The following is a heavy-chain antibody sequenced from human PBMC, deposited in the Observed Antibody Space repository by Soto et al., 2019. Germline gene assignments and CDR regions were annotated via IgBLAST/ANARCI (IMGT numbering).Heavy chain of an antibody. Sequence: SETLSLTCTVSGGSISSYYWSWIRQPPGKGLEWIGFIYYSGSTNYNPSLKSRVTISVDTSRDSSKNTLHLQMNSLRAEDTAVYYCAKTWSVAAATYNFDYWGQGALVTVSS. CDR1: GGSISSYY. CDR2: IYYSGST. V-gene: IGHV4-59*08. D-gene: IGHD2-2*01. CDR3: AKTWSVAAATYNFDY. J-gene: IGHJ4*02.